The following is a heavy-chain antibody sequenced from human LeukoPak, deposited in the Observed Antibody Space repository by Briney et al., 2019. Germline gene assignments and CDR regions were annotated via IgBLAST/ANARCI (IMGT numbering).Heavy chain of an antibody. Sequence: ASVKVSCKASGGTFSSYAISWVRQAPGQGLEWMGGIIPIFGTANYAQKLQGRVTMTTDTSTSTAYMELRSLRSNDTAVYYCARVDVWGSYPFDYWGQGTLVTVSS. CDR1: GGTFSSYA. D-gene: IGHD3-16*01. V-gene: IGHV1-69*05. J-gene: IGHJ4*02. CDR2: IIPIFGTA. CDR3: ARVDVWGSYPFDY.